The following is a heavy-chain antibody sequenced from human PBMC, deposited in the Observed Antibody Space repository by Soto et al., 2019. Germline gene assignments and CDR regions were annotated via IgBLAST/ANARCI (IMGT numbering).Heavy chain of an antibody. Sequence: QVQLVQSGAEVKKPGASVKVSCKASGYSFITYDINWVRQAAGQGLEWMGWVNPKSGNTDYAQRFRGRVTMTSNTAISTTYTDLRALTPEDRAVYYCARAYYDSTSCVTDWLDACCEGTLVGVAS. J-gene: IGHJ5*02. CDR3: ARAYYDSTSCVTDWLDA. D-gene: IGHD2-2*01. V-gene: IGHV1-8*01. CDR2: VNPKSGNT. CDR1: GYSFITYD.